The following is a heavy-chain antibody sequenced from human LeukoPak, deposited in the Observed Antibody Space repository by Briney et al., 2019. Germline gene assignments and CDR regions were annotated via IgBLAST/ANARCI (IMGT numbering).Heavy chain of an antibody. V-gene: IGHV1-3*01. CDR2: INAGNGNT. CDR1: GYTFTSYA. CDR3: AKLVYYDSSGYYPIDY. J-gene: IGHJ4*02. D-gene: IGHD3-22*01. Sequence: ASVKVSCKASGYTFTSYAMHWVRQAPGQRLEWMGWINAGNGNTKYSQKFQGRVTITRDTSASTAYMELSSLRSEDTAVYYCAKLVYYDSSGYYPIDYWGQGTLVTVSS.